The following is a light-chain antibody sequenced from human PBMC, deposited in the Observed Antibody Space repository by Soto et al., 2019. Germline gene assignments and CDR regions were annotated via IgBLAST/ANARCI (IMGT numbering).Light chain of an antibody. CDR1: SSNIGSNN. CDR3: ASWYDSLNGWV. Sequence: QSVLTQPPSASGTPGQRVTISCSGSSSNIGSNNVNWYQQLPGTAPTLIIYSNNQQPPGGADRFSGSKSGTSASLSISGLQSQDEADYYCASWYDSLNGWVFGGGTQLTVL. V-gene: IGLV1-44*01. CDR2: SNN. J-gene: IGLJ3*02.